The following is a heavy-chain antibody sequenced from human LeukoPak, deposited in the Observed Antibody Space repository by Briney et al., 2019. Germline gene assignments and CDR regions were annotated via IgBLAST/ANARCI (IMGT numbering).Heavy chain of an antibody. CDR1: GGTFTNYT. CDR3: ARDRRWRPRESPFFDS. Sequence: ASVKVSCKASGGTFTNYTISWVRQAPGQGLEWMGGIIPIFGTANYAQKFQGRVTITADESTSTAYMELNSLRSKDTAVYYCARDRRWRPRESPFFDSWGQGTLVTVSS. J-gene: IGHJ4*02. D-gene: IGHD5-24*01. CDR2: IIPIFGTA. V-gene: IGHV1-69*13.